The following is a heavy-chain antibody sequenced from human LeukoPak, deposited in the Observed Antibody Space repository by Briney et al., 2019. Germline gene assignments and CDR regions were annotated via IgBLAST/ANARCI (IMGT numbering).Heavy chain of an antibody. CDR2: IRRETNGGTT. Sequence: GGSLRLSCTASGFSFRDYGLNWVRQAPGKGLEWVSFIRRETNGGTTEYAASVKGRFSMSRDDSKSIAYLQMNSLKAEDTAVYFCARDGREYSDYGMGVWGQGTTVIVSS. V-gene: IGHV3-49*04. D-gene: IGHD2/OR15-2a*01. J-gene: IGHJ6*02. CDR1: GFSFRDYG. CDR3: ARDGREYSDYGMGV.